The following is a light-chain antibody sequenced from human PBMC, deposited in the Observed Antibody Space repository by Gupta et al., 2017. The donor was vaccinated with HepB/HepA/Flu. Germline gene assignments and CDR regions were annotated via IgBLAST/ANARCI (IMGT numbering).Light chain of an antibody. J-gene: IGKJ5*01. CDR1: QSINRK. CDR2: DAA. V-gene: IGKV3-15*01. Sequence: EIVMTQSPATLSVSPGERATLSCRASQSINRKLAWYLHKPGQAPRLLIYDAATSASGNPASYSGSGSATELTLTSSDLQSGDFAVYYLQQYDDWPPVTFGQGTQLEIK. CDR3: QQYDDWPPVT.